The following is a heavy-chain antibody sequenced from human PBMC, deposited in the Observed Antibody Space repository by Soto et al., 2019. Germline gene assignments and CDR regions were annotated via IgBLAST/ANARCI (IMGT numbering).Heavy chain of an antibody. Sequence: SETLSLTCTVSGGSISSYYWSWIRQPPGKGLEWIGSIYYSGSTNYNPSLKSRVTISVDTSKNQFSLKLSSVTAADTAVYYCASALYCSGGSCSFDPWGQGTLVTVSS. V-gene: IGHV4-59*01. CDR1: GGSISSYY. D-gene: IGHD2-15*01. CDR2: IYYSGST. J-gene: IGHJ5*02. CDR3: ASALYCSGGSCSFDP.